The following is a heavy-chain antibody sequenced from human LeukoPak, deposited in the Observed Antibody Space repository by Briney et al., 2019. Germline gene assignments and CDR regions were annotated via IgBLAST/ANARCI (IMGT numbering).Heavy chain of an antibody. CDR1: GYTFTSYG. Sequence: ASVKVSCKASGYTFTSYGVSWVRQAPGQGLEWMGWISAYNGNTNYAQKLQGRVTMTTDTSKSTDYMELRSLRSDDTAVYYCARLRQWLANGYFDYWGQGTLVTVSS. D-gene: IGHD6-19*01. CDR2: ISAYNGNT. V-gene: IGHV1-18*04. CDR3: ARLRQWLANGYFDY. J-gene: IGHJ4*02.